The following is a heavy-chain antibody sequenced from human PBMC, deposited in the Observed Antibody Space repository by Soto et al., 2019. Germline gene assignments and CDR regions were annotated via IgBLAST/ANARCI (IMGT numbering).Heavy chain of an antibody. V-gene: IGHV4-31*03. D-gene: IGHD3-10*01. J-gene: IGHJ5*02. CDR1: GGSISSGCYY. CDR3: ARVALLWFGPPGEWFDP. Sequence: SETMSLTCPVAGGSISSGCYYWSWIRQHPGKGLEWIGYIYYSGSTYYNPSLKSRVTISVDTSKNQFSLKLSSVTAADTAVYYCARVALLWFGPPGEWFDPWGQGTLVTVSS. CDR2: IYYSGST.